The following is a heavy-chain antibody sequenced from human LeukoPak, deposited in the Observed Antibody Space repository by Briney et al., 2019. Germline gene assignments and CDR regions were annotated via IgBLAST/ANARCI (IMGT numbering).Heavy chain of an antibody. V-gene: IGHV3-30*04. D-gene: IGHD2-15*01. Sequence: SGGSLRLSCAASGFTFSSYAMHWVRQAPGKGLEWVAVISYDGSNKYYADSVKGRFTISRDNSKNTLYLQMNSLRAEDTAVYYCARDLHCSGGSCYSGLHYWGEGTLVTVSS. J-gene: IGHJ4*02. CDR2: ISYDGSNK. CDR3: ARDLHCSGGSCYSGLHY. CDR1: GFTFSSYA.